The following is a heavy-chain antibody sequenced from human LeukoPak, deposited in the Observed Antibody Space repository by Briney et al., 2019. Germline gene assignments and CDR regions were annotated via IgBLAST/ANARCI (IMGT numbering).Heavy chain of an antibody. J-gene: IGHJ3*02. CDR3: ARQSASFYVRGSYPDAFDI. CDR2: IYYSGST. CDR1: GGSISSYY. Sequence: SETLSLTCTVSGGSISSYYWSWIRQPPGKGLEWIGYIYYSGSTNYNPSLKSRVTISVDTSKNQFSLKLSSVTAADTAVYYCARQSASFYVRGSYPDAFDIWGQGTMVTVSS. V-gene: IGHV4-59*08. D-gene: IGHD3-16*01.